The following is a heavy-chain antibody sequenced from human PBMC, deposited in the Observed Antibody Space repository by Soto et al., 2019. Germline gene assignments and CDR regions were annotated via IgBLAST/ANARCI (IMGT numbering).Heavy chain of an antibody. D-gene: IGHD3-22*01. CDR3: ARGRDYYDSSGYPYFDY. V-gene: IGHV4-30-4*01. CDR2: IYYSGST. CDR1: GGSISSGDYY. J-gene: IGHJ4*02. Sequence: SSETLSLTCTVSGGSISSGDYYWSWIRRPPGKGLEWIGYIYYSGSTYYNPSLKSRVTVSVDTSKNQFSLKLSSVTAADTAVYYCARGRDYYDSSGYPYFDYWGQGTLVTVSS.